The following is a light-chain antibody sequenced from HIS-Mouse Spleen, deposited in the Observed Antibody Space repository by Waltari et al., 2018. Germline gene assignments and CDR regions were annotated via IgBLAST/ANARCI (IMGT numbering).Light chain of an antibody. CDR3: YSTDSSGNHRV. Sequence: SYELTQPPSVSVSPGQTARITCSGDALPKKYAYWYQQKSGQAPVLVIYEDSKRPSGIPERCSGSSSGTMATLTISGAQVEDEVDYYCYSTDSSGNHRVFGGGTKLTVL. CDR1: ALPKKY. CDR2: EDS. V-gene: IGLV3-10*01. J-gene: IGLJ2*01.